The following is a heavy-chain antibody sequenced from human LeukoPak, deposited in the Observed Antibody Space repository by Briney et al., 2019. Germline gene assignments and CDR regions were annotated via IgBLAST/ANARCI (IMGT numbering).Heavy chain of an antibody. J-gene: IGHJ4*02. V-gene: IGHV3-53*01. CDR1: GFTVRSNY. CDR2: IYSGGTT. CDR3: TRLRDGYDSDY. Sequence: PGGSLRLSCVASGFTVRSNYMSWVRQAPGKGLEWVSVIYSGGTTYYADSVKGRFTISRDNSKNTLYLQMNTLRAEDTAMYYCTRLRDGYDSDYWGQGTLVTVSS. D-gene: IGHD5-24*01.